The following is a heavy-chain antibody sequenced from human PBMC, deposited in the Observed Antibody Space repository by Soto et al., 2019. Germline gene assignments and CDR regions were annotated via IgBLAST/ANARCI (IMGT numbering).Heavy chain of an antibody. V-gene: IGHV2-26*01. CDR1: GFSLSNARMG. J-gene: IGHJ6*02. CDR2: IFSNDEK. Sequence: QVTLKESGPVLVKPTETLTLTCTVSGFSLSNARMGVSWIRQPPGTALEWLAHIFSNDEKSYSTSLKSSLTSSKDTSKSQVVHTMPNMDPVDTATYYCVREIKQWLVQGGYDYYGMEVWGQWTTVTVSS. CDR3: VREIKQWLVQGGYDYYGMEV. D-gene: IGHD6-19*01.